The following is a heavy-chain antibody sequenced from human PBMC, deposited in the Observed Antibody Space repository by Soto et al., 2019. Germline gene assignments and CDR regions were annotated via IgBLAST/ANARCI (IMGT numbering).Heavy chain of an antibody. CDR1: GFTFSSYA. CDR3: AFYCGADHRNRLDS. CDR2: LSGSGGTT. D-gene: IGHD2-21*01. Sequence: PGGSLRISCAASGFTFSSYAMSWVRQTPGKGLEWVSTLSGSGGTTYYADSVKGLFTISRDNSKRTLYLQMNSLRAEDTAVYYFAFYCGADHRNRLDS. V-gene: IGHV3-23*01. J-gene: IGHJ5*01.